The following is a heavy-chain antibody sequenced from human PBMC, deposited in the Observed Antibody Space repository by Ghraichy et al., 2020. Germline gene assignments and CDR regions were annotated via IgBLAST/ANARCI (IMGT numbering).Heavy chain of an antibody. CDR3: ARDRGYCSGGSCPYYGMDV. CDR1: GFTFSSYS. Sequence: RGSLRLSCAASGFTFSSYSMNWVRQAPGKGLEWVSYISSSSSTIYYADSVKGRFTISRDNAKNSLYLQMNSLRAEDTAVYYCARDRGYCSGGSCPYYGMDVWGQGTTVTVSS. V-gene: IGHV3-48*04. J-gene: IGHJ6*02. D-gene: IGHD2-15*01. CDR2: ISSSSSTI.